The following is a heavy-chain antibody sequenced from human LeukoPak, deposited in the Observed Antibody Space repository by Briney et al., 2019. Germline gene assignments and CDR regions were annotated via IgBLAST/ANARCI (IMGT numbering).Heavy chain of an antibody. D-gene: IGHD1/OR15-1a*01. V-gene: IGHV4-59*08. Sequence: SETLPLTCTVSGGSISSYYWSWIRQPPGKGLEWIGYIYYSGSTNYDPSLKSRVTISVDTSKNQFSLKLSSVTAADTAVYYCARSHEEHYDYYYGMDVWGQGTTVTVSS. CDR1: GGSISSYY. CDR3: ARSHEEHYDYYYGMDV. J-gene: IGHJ6*02. CDR2: IYYSGST.